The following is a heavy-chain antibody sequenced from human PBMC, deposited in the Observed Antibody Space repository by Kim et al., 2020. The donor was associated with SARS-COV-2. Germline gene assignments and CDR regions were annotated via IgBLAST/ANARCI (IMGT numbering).Heavy chain of an antibody. CDR2: INAGNGNT. J-gene: IGHJ4*02. CDR3: ARVLWNSSSSRNYFDY. V-gene: IGHV1-3*01. CDR1: GYTFTSYA. Sequence: ASVKVSCKASGYTFTSYAMHWVRQAPGQRLEWMGWINAGNGNTKYSQKFQGRVTITRDTSASTAYMELSSLRSEDTAVYYCARVLWNSSSSRNYFDYWGQGTLVTVSS. D-gene: IGHD6-6*01.